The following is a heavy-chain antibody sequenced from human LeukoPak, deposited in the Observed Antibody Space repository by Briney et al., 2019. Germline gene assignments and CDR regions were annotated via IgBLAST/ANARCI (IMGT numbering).Heavy chain of an antibody. Sequence: TGGSLRLSCAASGFTFSSYWMSWVSQAPGKGLEWVANIKQDGSEKYYVDSVKGRFTISRDNAKNSLYLQMNSLRAEDTAVYYCARVGRRGTYYYMDVWGKGTTVTVSS. D-gene: IGHD3-16*01. V-gene: IGHV3-7*01. CDR3: ARVGRRGTYYYMDV. J-gene: IGHJ6*03. CDR2: IKQDGSEK. CDR1: GFTFSSYW.